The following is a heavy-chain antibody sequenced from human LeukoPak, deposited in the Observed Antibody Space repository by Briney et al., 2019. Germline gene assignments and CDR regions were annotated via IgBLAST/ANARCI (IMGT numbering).Heavy chain of an antibody. J-gene: IGHJ4*02. V-gene: IGHV3-23*01. D-gene: IGHD3-3*01. CDR1: GFTFSTYS. CDR2: ISGSGGST. Sequence: GGSLRLSCAASGFTFSTYSMNWVRQAPGKGLEWVSAISGSGGSTYYADSVKGRFTISRDNSKNTLYLQMNSLRAEDTAVYYCAKDDTIFGVVTAFDYWGQGTLVTVSS. CDR3: AKDDTIFGVVTAFDY.